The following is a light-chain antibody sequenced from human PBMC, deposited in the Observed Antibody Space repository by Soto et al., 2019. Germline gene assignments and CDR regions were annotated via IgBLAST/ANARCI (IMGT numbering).Light chain of an antibody. J-gene: IGKJ3*01. Sequence: DIQMTQSPTSLSASVGDRVTISCRASQGIRNFVAWYQQKPGKAPKLLIYAASTLQSGVPSRFSGSGSGTDFTLPINSLQPEYVPTYSCQKYSSVPVFGPGTKVEIK. CDR1: QGIRNF. CDR2: AAS. CDR3: QKYSSVPV. V-gene: IGKV1-27*01.